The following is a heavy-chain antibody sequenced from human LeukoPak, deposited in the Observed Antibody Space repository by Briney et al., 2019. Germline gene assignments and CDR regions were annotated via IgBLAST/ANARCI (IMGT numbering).Heavy chain of an antibody. V-gene: IGHV3-23*01. CDR2: ISGSGFST. CDR3: ARGAYYDSSAPEDAFDI. Sequence: GGSLRLSCAASGFTFNIYAMSWVRLAPGKGLEWVSSISGSGFSTYYADSVKGRFTISRDNSKNTLYLQMNSLRAEDTAVYYCARGAYYDSSAPEDAFDIWGQGTMVTVSS. J-gene: IGHJ3*02. D-gene: IGHD3-22*01. CDR1: GFTFNIYA.